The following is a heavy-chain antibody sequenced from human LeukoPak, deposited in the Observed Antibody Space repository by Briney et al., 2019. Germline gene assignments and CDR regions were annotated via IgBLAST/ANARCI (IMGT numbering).Heavy chain of an antibody. CDR2: ISSNGGST. Sequence: GGSLRLSCVASGFTFSSYAMHWVRQAPGKGLEYVSAISSNGGSTYYANSVKGRFTISRDNSKNTLYLQMGSLRVEDMAVYYCARRGIGTSCCDYWGQGTLVTVSS. CDR3: ARRGIGTSCCDY. D-gene: IGHD2-2*01. V-gene: IGHV3-64*01. CDR1: GFTFSSYA. J-gene: IGHJ4*02.